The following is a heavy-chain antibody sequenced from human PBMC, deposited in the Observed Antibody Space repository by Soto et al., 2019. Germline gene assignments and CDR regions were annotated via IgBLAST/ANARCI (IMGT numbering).Heavy chain of an antibody. CDR2: INPNSGGT. J-gene: IGHJ6*02. CDR1: GYTFTGYY. V-gene: IGHV1-2*04. D-gene: IGHD2-2*01. CDR3: ARGEVGYYYYGMDV. Sequence: GASVKVSCKASGYTFTGYYMHWVRQAPGQGLEWMGWINPNSGGTSYAQKFQGWVTMTRDTSISTAYMELSRLRSDDTAVYYCARGEVGYYYYGMDVWGQGTTVTVSS.